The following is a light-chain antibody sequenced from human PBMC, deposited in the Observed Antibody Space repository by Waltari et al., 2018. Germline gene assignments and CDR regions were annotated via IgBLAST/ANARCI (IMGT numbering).Light chain of an antibody. V-gene: IGLV8-61*01. J-gene: IGLJ3*02. CDR3: SLYMGSGVWV. CDR2: KGT. Sequence: QTVVTQEPSLSVSPGGTVTLTCALTSYSVSINAYATCYQQTPSQAPRPPVYKGTFRSSGVPDRFSGSVLGNKAALTITGAQADDDSDYYCSLYMGSGVWVFGGGTKLTVL. CDR1: SYSVSINAY.